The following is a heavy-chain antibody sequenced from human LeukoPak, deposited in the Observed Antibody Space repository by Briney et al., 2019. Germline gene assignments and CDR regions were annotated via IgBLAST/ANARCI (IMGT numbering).Heavy chain of an antibody. CDR1: GFTFSSYE. CDR3: AREEQQLADY. CDR2: ISSSGSTI. D-gene: IGHD6-13*01. V-gene: IGHV3-48*03. Sequence: PGGSLRLSCAASGFTFSSYEMNWVRQAPGKGLEWVSYISSSGSTIYYADSVKSRFTISRDNAKNSLYLQMNSLRAEDTAVYYCAREEQQLADYWGQGTLVTVSS. J-gene: IGHJ4*02.